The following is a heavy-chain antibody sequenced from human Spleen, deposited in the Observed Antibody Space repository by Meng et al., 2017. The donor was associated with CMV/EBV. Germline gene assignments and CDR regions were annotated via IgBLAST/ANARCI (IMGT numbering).Heavy chain of an antibody. CDR3: ARTGTRYCAITSCSNWFDP. V-gene: IGHV3-23*03. CDR1: GFTFSTYA. CDR2: IYSGDSST. D-gene: IGHD2-2*01. J-gene: IGHJ5*02. Sequence: GGSLRLSCAASGFTFSTYAMSWVRQAPRKGLEWVSIIYSGDSSTYYADSVKGRFTISRDNSKNTLYPQMNSLRADDTAVYYCARTGTRYCAITSCSNWFDPWGQGTLVTVSS.